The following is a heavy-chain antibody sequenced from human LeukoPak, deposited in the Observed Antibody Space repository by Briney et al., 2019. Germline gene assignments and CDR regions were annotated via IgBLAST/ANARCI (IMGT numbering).Heavy chain of an antibody. J-gene: IGHJ4*02. Sequence: ASVKVSCKASGYAFTSYGSSWVRQAPGQGLEWMGIINPSGGSTSYAQKFQGRVTMTRDTSTSTVYMELSSLRSEDTAVYYCGGYYYDSSGYPHWGQGTLVTVSS. D-gene: IGHD3-22*01. CDR1: GYAFTSYG. CDR2: INPSGGST. V-gene: IGHV1-46*01. CDR3: GGYYYDSSGYPH.